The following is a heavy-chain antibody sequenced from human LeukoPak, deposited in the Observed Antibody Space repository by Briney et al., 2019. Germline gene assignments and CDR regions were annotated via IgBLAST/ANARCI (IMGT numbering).Heavy chain of an antibody. CDR2: IYSSGST. CDR3: ASKAGIAAAGDFYYFDY. CDR1: GASINSGSNY. J-gene: IGHJ4*02. Sequence: PSETLSLTCRVSGASINSGSNYWGWIRQPPGKTLEWIGSIYSSGSTYYNPSLKSRVIIMIDTPKNHFSLTLSSVTAADTAVYYCASKAGIAAAGDFYYFDYWGQGTLVTVSS. V-gene: IGHV4-39*01. D-gene: IGHD6-13*01.